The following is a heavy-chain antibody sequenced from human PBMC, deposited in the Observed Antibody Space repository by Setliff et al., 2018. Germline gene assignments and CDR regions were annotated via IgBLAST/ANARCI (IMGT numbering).Heavy chain of an antibody. V-gene: IGHV3-9*01. CDR2: ISWNSYHI. CDR1: GFILDEYA. J-gene: IGHJ4*01. D-gene: IGHD6-19*01. Sequence: SLKISCAASGFILDEYAMHWVRQAPGKGLEWVSGISWNSYHIDYAGSVRGRFTISRDNAKNSLYLQMNSLTTEDTAFYYCVKSDRDSSGWYPDYWGQGTLVTVSS. CDR3: VKSDRDSSGWYPDY.